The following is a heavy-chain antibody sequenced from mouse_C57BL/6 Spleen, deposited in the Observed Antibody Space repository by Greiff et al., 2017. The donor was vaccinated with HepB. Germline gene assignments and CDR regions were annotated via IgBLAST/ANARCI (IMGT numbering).Heavy chain of an antibody. D-gene: IGHD2-1*01. CDR3: ARGGDGNQAWFAY. CDR1: GYAFSSYW. Sequence: QVQLQQSGAELVKPGASVKISCKASGYAFSSYWMNWVKQRPGKGLEWIGQIYPGDGDTNYNGKFKGKATLTADKSSSTAYMQLSSLTSEDSAVYFCARGGDGNQAWFAYWGQGTLVTVSA. CDR2: IYPGDGDT. J-gene: IGHJ3*01. V-gene: IGHV1-80*01.